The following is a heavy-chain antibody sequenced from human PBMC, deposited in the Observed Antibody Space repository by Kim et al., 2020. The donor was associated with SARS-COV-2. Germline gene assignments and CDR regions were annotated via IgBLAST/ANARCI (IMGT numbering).Heavy chain of an antibody. CDR3: VKGGDGYDFAFDS. Sequence: GGSLRLSCAASGFTFRTHGMHWVRQASGKGLERVATISHDGANKYYADSVKGRFTISREDSKNTIYLQMNSLRVEDTALYYCVKGGDGYDFAFDSWGQGTMVTVSS. CDR1: GFTFRTHG. CDR2: ISHDGANK. J-gene: IGHJ3*02. V-gene: IGHV3-30*18. D-gene: IGHD5-12*01.